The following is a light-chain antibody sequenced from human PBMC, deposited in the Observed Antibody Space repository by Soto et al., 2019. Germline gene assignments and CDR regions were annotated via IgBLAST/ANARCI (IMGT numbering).Light chain of an antibody. CDR2: GAS. CDR3: QQYKYWPLA. Sequence: EIVLTQSPGTLSLSPGERDTLSCRASQSVSSSYLAWYQQKPGQAPRLLIYGASSRATGIPDRFSGSGSGTEFTLTISSLQSEDFAIYYCQQYKYWPLAFGGGTKVDIK. CDR1: QSVSSSY. V-gene: IGKV3-20*01. J-gene: IGKJ4*01.